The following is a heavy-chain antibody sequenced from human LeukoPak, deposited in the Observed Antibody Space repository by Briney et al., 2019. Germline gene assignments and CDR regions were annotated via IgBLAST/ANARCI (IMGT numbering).Heavy chain of an antibody. CDR1: RYTLTTYG. D-gene: IGHD3-16*01. CDR2: ISGYNGNT. CDR3: ARTSHESVLYWSDP. V-gene: IGHV1-18*01. Sequence: GASVKVSRKASRYTLTTYGIGWVRQAPGQGREWMGWISGYNGNTNYAQKFQGRVTMTPDTSTSTAYMELRSLRSDDTAVYYCARTSHESVLYWSDPWGQGTLVNASS. J-gene: IGHJ5*02.